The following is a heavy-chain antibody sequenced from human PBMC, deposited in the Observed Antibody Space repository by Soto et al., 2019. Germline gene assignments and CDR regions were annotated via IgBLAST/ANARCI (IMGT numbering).Heavy chain of an antibody. Sequence: GGSLRLSCAASGFNVNSDYMNWVRQTPGKGLEWVVSIYSGETTYYADSVRGRFTISSDKSKNTLYFQLSSLRIEDTAVYYCTRDGGGLGRLFFFKYWGRGFLVTVSS. CDR1: GFNVNSDY. CDR2: IYSGETT. CDR3: TRDGGGLGRLFFFKY. J-gene: IGHJ4*02. V-gene: IGHV3-53*01. D-gene: IGHD3-16*01.